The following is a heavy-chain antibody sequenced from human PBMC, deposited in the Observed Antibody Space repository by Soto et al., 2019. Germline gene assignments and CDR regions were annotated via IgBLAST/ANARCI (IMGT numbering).Heavy chain of an antibody. CDR1: GGSVSTHKW. J-gene: IGHJ4*02. V-gene: IGHV4-4*02. CDR3: ATRNYFDSTGYFNY. CDR2: IHQSGST. Sequence: QVQLQESGAGLVKPSGTLSLTCAVSGGSVSTHKWWTWVRQPPGKRLEWIGEIHQSGSTNYNPSLKRRVIISLDNSKNQFSLKLNSVTAADTAVYYCATRNYFDSTGYFNYWGQGTLVTVSA. D-gene: IGHD3-22*01.